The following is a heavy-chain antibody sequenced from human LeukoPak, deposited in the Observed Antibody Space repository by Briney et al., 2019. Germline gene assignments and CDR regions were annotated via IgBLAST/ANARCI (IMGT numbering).Heavy chain of an antibody. CDR1: GFTFNSYA. D-gene: IGHD1-26*01. J-gene: IGHJ4*02. CDR3: AKDLGRYRNNYFDY. Sequence: PGGSLRLSCAASGFTFNSYAMSWVRQAPEKGPEWVATISGSGGGTYYADSVKGRFTISRDDSKNTLYLQMNSLRAEDMAVYYCAKDLGRYRNNYFDYWGQGTLVTVSS. CDR2: ISGSGGGT. V-gene: IGHV3-23*01.